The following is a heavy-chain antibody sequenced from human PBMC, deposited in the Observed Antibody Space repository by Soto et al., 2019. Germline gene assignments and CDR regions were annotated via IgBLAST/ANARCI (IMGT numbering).Heavy chain of an antibody. D-gene: IGHD3-10*01. CDR2: IAYDGSNK. V-gene: IGHV3-30-3*01. CDR3: ARAPFDSGSYPDY. CDR1: GFTFSSYA. J-gene: IGHJ4*02. Sequence: VQLVESGGGLVQPGGSLRLSCAASGFTFSSYAMHWVRQAPGKGLEWVAVIAYDGSNKYYADSVKGRFTISRDNSKNTLYLQLNGLRAEDKAVYYCARAPFDSGSYPDYWGQGTLVTVSS.